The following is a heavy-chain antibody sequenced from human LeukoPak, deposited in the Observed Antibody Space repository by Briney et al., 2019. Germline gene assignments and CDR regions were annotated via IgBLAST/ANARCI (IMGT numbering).Heavy chain of an antibody. CDR3: TTAGYSRYA. Sequence: SGGSLRLSCAASGFTFSSYWMHWVRQAPGKGLVWVSRVNPDGSGTDYADSVKGRFTISRDNAKNTLFLQMNSLRADDTAVYYCTTAGYSRYAGGQGTLVTVSS. CDR2: VNPDGSGT. CDR1: GFTFSSYW. J-gene: IGHJ4*02. V-gene: IGHV3-74*01. D-gene: IGHD6-13*01.